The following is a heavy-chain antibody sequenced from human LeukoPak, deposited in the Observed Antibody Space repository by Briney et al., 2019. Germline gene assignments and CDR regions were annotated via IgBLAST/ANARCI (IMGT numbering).Heavy chain of an antibody. Sequence: SGGSLRLFFAASGFTFTSYAMHRVPQAPRKGPEWVSVISYDGSNKYYPDSVKRRFTISRHNSKNTLYLQVNSLRAEHTAVYYCARDILAGSFDPWGEGPLATVSP. V-gene: IGHV3-30*04. CDR1: GFTFTSYA. J-gene: IGHJ5*02. CDR2: ISYDGSNK. CDR3: ARDILAGSFDP.